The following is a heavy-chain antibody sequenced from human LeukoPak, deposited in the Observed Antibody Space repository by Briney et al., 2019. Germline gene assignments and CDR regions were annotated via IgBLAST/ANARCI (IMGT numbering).Heavy chain of an antibody. CDR3: AKDSDLRVLRFLEWLFSYFDY. CDR2: ISGSGGST. Sequence: PGGSLRLSCAASGFTFDDYAMHWVRQAPGKGLEWVSAISGSGGSTYYADSVKGRFTISRDNSKNTLYLQMNSLRAEDTAVYYCAKDSDLRVLRFLEWLFSYFDYWGQGTLVTVSS. J-gene: IGHJ4*02. D-gene: IGHD3-3*01. CDR1: GFTFDDYA. V-gene: IGHV3-23*01.